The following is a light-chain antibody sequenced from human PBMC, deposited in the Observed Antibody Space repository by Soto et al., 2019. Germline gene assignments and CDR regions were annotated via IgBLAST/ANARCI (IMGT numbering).Light chain of an antibody. V-gene: IGKV1-5*03. CDR3: QQQYFYWT. CDR2: EVS. J-gene: IGKJ1*01. Sequence: DIQMTQFPSTLSASVGDRVTITCRASQSISPFLAWYQQKPGKAPNVLISEVSRLNSGVPSRFSGSGSGTEFTLTISGLQPDDSATYYCQQQYFYWTFGQGTKVDIK. CDR1: QSISPF.